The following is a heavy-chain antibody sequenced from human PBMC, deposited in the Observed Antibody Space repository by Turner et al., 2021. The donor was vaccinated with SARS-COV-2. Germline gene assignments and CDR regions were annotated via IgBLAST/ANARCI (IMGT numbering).Heavy chain of an antibody. J-gene: IGHJ4*02. D-gene: IGHD3-16*01. Sequence: EVQLVESGGGLVQPEGSLRLSCAASGFTFSKFFMHWVRQAPGKGLVWVSRISDDGSSPDYADSVKGRFTISRDNAKNTLYLQMNSLTAEDSAVYYCVRSDVNAWYGLLDYWGQGTLVTVS. CDR2: ISDDGSSP. V-gene: IGHV3-74*01. CDR1: GFTFSKFF. CDR3: VRSDVNAWYGLLDY.